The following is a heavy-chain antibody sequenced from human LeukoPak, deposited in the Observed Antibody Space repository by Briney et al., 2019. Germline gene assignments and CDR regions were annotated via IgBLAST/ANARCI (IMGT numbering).Heavy chain of an antibody. CDR1: GFTFSSYA. V-gene: IGHV3-30*04. CDR2: ISNDGKNK. D-gene: IGHD5-12*01. J-gene: IGHJ4*02. Sequence: PGKSLRLSCAASGFTFSSYAMHWVRQAPGKGLEWVAVISNDGKNKYYADPVKGRFTISRHNSKNTLYLQMNSLSSEDTAVYYCARGGYADPGANWGQGTLVSVSS. CDR3: ARGGYADPGAN.